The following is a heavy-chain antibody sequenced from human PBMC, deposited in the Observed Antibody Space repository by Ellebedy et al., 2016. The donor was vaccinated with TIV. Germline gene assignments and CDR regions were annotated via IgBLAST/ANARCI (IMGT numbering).Heavy chain of an antibody. J-gene: IGHJ3*02. V-gene: IGHV3-33*01. D-gene: IGHD6-19*01. CDR1: GFTFSSYG. CDR2: IWYDGSNK. CDR3: ARDWADLAASIAVAGNDAFDI. Sequence: GESLKISCAASGFTFSSYGMHWVRQAPGKGLEWVAVIWYDGSNKYYADYVKGRFTISRDNSKNTLYLQMNSLRAEDTAVYYCARDWADLAASIAVAGNDAFDIWGQGTMVTVSS.